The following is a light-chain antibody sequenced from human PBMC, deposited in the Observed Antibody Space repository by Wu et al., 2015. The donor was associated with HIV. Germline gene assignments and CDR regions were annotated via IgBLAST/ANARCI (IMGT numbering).Light chain of an antibody. J-gene: IGKJ4*01. Sequence: VMTQSPAALSMSPGERATLSCRASQSVNSNLAWYQQKPGQTPRLLIYGASTRATGIPARFSGSGSGTEFTLTISSMQSEDFAIYYCQQYNNWSPLTFGGGTKVEIK. CDR1: QSVNSN. CDR3: QQYNNWSPLT. CDR2: GAS. V-gene: IGKV3-15*01.